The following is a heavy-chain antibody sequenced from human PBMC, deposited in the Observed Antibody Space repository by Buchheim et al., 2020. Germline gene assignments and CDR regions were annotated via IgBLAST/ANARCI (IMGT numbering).Heavy chain of an antibody. CDR3: ALRGGVRSSSWSLDYYSGMDV. Sequence: QVQLVQSGAEVKKPGSSVKVSCKASGGTFNSYAISWVRQAPGQGLEWMGGIIPIFGTANYAQKFQGRVTITADESPSAAYMELSSLRSEDTAVYYCALRGGVRSSSWSLDYYSGMDVWGQGTT. V-gene: IGHV1-69*01. CDR1: GGTFNSYA. D-gene: IGHD6-13*01. J-gene: IGHJ6*02. CDR2: IIPIFGTA.